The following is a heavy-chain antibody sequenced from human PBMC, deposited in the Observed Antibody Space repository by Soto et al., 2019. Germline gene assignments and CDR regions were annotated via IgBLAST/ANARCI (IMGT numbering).Heavy chain of an antibody. CDR2: IIPIFGTA. D-gene: IGHD1-7*01. Sequence: SVKVSCKASGGTFSSYAISWVRQAPGQGLEWMGGIIPIFGTANYAQKFQGRVTITADESTSTAYMELSSLRSEDTAVYYCARDLKGTTESFWFDPWGQGTLVTVSS. J-gene: IGHJ5*02. CDR3: ARDLKGTTESFWFDP. CDR1: GGTFSSYA. V-gene: IGHV1-69*13.